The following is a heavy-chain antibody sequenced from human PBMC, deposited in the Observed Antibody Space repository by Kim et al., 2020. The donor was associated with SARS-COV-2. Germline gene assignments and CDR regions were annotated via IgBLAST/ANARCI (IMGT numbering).Heavy chain of an antibody. V-gene: IGHV3-23*01. CDR1: GFTFSSYA. J-gene: IGHJ6*02. CDR2: ISGSGGST. CDR3: AKDLIYYEKLYDYYGMDV. D-gene: IGHD3-22*01. Sequence: GGSLRLSCAASGFTFSSYAMSWVRQAPGKGLEWVSAISGSGGSTYYADSVKGRFTISRDNSKNTLYLQMNSLRAEDTAVYYCAKDLIYYEKLYDYYGMDVWGQGTTVTVSS.